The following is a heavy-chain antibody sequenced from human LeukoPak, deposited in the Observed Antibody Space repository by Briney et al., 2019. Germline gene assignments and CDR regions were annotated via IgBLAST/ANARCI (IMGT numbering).Heavy chain of an antibody. Sequence: SVKVSCKASGGTFSSYAISWVRQAPGQGLEWMGGIIHIFGTANYAQKFQGRVTITTDECTSTAYMELSSLRSEDTAVYYCARGGWELLDDAFDIWGQGTMVTVSS. J-gene: IGHJ3*02. CDR2: IIHIFGTA. CDR3: ARGGWELLDDAFDI. CDR1: GGTFSSYA. D-gene: IGHD1-26*01. V-gene: IGHV1-69*05.